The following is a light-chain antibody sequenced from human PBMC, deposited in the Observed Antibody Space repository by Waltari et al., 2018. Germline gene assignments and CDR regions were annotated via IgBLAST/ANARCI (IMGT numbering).Light chain of an antibody. CDR2: WAS. V-gene: IGKV4-1*01. CDR3: QQYYTAPYT. Sequence: DIVMTQSPDSLPVSLGERATITCKSSQVFFYNSNNKHYLAWYQQKVGHPPKLLIYWASSRESGVPDRFSGSVSGTDFTLTISSLQTEDVAVYYCQQYYTAPYTFGQGTKLEIK. J-gene: IGKJ2*01. CDR1: QVFFYNSNNKHY.